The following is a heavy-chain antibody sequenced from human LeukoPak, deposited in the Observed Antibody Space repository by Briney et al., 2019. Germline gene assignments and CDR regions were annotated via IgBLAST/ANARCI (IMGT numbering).Heavy chain of an antibody. CDR1: GGTFSSYA. D-gene: IGHD6-19*01. Sequence: SVKVSCKASGGTFSSYAISWVRQAPGQGLEWMGGIIPIFGTANYAQKFQGRVTITADESTSTAYVELSSLRSEDTAVYYCARDRPVADRDYFDYWGQGTLVTVSS. CDR2: IIPIFGTA. CDR3: ARDRPVADRDYFDY. J-gene: IGHJ4*02. V-gene: IGHV1-69*13.